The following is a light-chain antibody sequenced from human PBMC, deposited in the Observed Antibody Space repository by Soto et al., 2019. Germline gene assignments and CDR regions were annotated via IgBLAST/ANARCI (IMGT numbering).Light chain of an antibody. CDR3: QSADSTRTYVL. CDR1: GVPEHY. CDR2: KDN. J-gene: IGLJ3*02. V-gene: IGLV3-25*03. Sequence: SYELTQPPSVSVSPGQPARIPCSGDGVPEHYAYWYQRKTGQAPVLVIYKDNKRPSGIPERFSGSTSGTAATLTISGVQAEDEADYYCQSADSTRTYVLFGGGTKVTVL.